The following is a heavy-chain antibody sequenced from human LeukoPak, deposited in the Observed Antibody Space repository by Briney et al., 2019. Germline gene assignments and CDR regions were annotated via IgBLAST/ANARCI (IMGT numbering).Heavy chain of an antibody. J-gene: IGHJ3*02. CDR3: AKVGWELRDAFDI. CDR1: GFTYSADA. D-gene: IGHD1-26*01. Sequence: GGSLRLSCEASGFTYSADAMTWVRQAPGKGLEWVSAISGSAGSTYYADSVKGRFTISRDNSKNTLYLQLISVEPGDTAVYYCAKVGWELRDAFDIWGQGTMVTVSS. CDR2: ISGSAGST. V-gene: IGHV3-23*01.